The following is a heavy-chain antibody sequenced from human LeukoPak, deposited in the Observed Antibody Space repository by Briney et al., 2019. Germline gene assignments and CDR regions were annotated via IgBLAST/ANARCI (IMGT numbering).Heavy chain of an antibody. CDR1: GLTSIHYS. D-gene: IGHD3-3*01. CDR3: ARITMGATIANFYYYHMDV. CDR2: IISNGGST. V-gene: IGHV3-64*02. J-gene: IGHJ6*03. Sequence: GGSLLLLCGAYGLTSIHYSMKWVRRAPGRGLEYFLAIISNGGSTHYADSVKGRFTISRDNSKNTLYLQMGSLRAEDMAVYYCARITMGATIANFYYYHMDVWGKGATVTVSS.